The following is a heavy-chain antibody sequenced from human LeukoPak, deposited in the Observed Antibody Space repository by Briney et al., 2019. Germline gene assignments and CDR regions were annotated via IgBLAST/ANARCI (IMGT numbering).Heavy chain of an antibody. D-gene: IGHD3-16*02. Sequence: SETLSLTCTVSGYSISSGYYWGWIRQPPGKGLEWIGSIYHSGSTYYNPSLKSRVTISVDTSKNQFSLKLSSVTAADAAVYYCARHQNYYDYVWGSYRSLAPHFDYWGQGTLVTVSS. CDR3: ARHQNYYDYVWGSYRSLAPHFDY. CDR1: GYSISSGYY. CDR2: IYHSGST. V-gene: IGHV4-38-2*02. J-gene: IGHJ4*02.